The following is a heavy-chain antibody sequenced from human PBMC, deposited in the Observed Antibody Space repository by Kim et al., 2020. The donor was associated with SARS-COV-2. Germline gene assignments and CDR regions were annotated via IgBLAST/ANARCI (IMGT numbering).Heavy chain of an antibody. Sequence: SVKGRFTISRDNSKNTLYLQMNSLRAEDTAVYYCAKVQWELPGRESDFDYWCQGTLVTVSS. V-gene: IGHV3-23*01. CDR3: AKVQWELPGRESDFDY. D-gene: IGHD1-26*01. J-gene: IGHJ4*02.